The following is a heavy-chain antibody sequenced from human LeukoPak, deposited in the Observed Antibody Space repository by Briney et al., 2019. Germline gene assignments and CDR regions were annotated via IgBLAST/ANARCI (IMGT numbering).Heavy chain of an antibody. D-gene: IGHD3-10*02. V-gene: IGHV4-38-2*02. Sequence: PSETLSLTCTVSNYSINDGYYWGWIRQPPGKGLQWIGGVYHSGATYQNPSLKSRVTISVDTSKNQFSLNLTSVTAADTAVYYCARDSRGTLSGGGWFDPWGQGTLVTVSS. J-gene: IGHJ5*02. CDR3: ARDSRGTLSGGGWFDP. CDR1: NYSINDGYY. CDR2: VYHSGAT.